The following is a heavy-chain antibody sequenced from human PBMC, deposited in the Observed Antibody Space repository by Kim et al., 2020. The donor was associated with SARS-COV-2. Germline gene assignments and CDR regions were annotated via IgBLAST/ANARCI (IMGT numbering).Heavy chain of an antibody. D-gene: IGHD5-18*01. CDR3: VSLVERSMVAFDS. CDR1: GFTFRNYW. J-gene: IGHJ4*02. V-gene: IGHV3-74*03. CDR2: IDNDGTHI. Sequence: GGSLRLSCVGSGFTFRNYWMHWVRQAPGKGLEWVSGIDNDGTHIEYADSVKGRFTIYRDNSKNTVYLQMNGLRVEGTAVYYCVSLVERSMVAFDSWGQGNLVTVSS.